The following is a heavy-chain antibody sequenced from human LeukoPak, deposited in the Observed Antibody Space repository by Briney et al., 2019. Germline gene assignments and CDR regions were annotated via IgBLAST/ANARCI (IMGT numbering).Heavy chain of an antibody. J-gene: IGHJ5*02. CDR3: ARDNIAEVPTAMSYNWFDP. D-gene: IGHD2-2*01. CDR2: INPHNGDT. V-gene: IGHV1-2*02. CDR1: GYTFTGYY. Sequence: VASVKVSCKASGYTFTGYYIHWLRQAPGQRPEWMGWINPHNGDTNYRQTFQGRVTMTSDTSISTAYMELNRLTSDDTAVYYCARDNIAEVPTAMSYNWFDPWGQGTLVTVSS.